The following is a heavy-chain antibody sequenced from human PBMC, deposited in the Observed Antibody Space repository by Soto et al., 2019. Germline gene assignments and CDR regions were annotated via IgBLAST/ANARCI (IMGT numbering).Heavy chain of an antibody. Sequence: SETLSLTCTVSGGSISSYYWSWIRQPPGKGLEWIGYIYYSGSTNYNPSLKSRVTISVDTSKNQFSLKLSSVTAADTAVYYCARQSSRLRFLEWLPGEEDYYYYYMDVWGKGTTVTVSS. V-gene: IGHV4-59*01. CDR1: GGSISSYY. CDR3: ARQSSRLRFLEWLPGEEDYYYYYMDV. CDR2: IYYSGST. D-gene: IGHD3-3*01. J-gene: IGHJ6*03.